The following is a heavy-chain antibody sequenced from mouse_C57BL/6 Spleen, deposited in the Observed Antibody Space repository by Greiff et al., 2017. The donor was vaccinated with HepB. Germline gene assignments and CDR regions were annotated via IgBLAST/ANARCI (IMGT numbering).Heavy chain of an antibody. CDR1: GFTFSSYG. D-gene: IGHD1-1*01. J-gene: IGHJ4*01. CDR3: ARHETVVATRDAMDY. V-gene: IGHV5-6*02. Sequence: EVKLVESGGDLVKPGGSLKLSCAASGFTFSSYGMSWVRQTPDKRLEWVATISSGGSYTYYPDSVKGRFTISRDNAKNTLYLQMSSLKSEDTAMYYCARHETVVATRDAMDYWGQGTSVTVSS. CDR2: ISSGGSYT.